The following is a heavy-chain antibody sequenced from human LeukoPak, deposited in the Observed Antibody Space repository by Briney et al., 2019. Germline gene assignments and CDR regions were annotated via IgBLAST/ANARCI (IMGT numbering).Heavy chain of an antibody. CDR2: IYSGGST. CDR1: GFTVSSNY. CDR3: ARDKAVAGSYYYYGMDV. J-gene: IGHJ6*02. V-gene: IGHV3-66*01. D-gene: IGHD6-19*01. Sequence: GGSLRLSCAASGFTVSSNYMSWVRQAPGKGLEWVSVIYSGGSTYYADSVKGRFTISRDNSKNTLYLQMNSLRAEDTAVYYCARDKAVAGSYYYYGMDVWGQGPTVTVSS.